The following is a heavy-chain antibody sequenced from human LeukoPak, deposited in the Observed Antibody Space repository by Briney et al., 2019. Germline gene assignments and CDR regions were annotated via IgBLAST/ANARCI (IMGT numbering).Heavy chain of an antibody. V-gene: IGHV3-7*01. D-gene: IGHD1-26*01. CDR3: ARDLRDVGASGYYFYMDV. Sequence: GGSLRLSCAASGFTFSTYWMSWVRQAPGKGLEWVANIKQDGSEKYYVDSVKGRFTISRDNAKNSLYLQMSSLRADDTAVYYCARDLRDVGASGYYFYMDVWGKGTTVTVS. CDR1: GFTFSTYW. J-gene: IGHJ6*03. CDR2: IKQDGSEK.